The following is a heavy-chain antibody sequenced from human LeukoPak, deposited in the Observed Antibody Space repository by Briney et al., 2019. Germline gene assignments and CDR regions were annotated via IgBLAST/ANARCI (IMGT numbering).Heavy chain of an antibody. V-gene: IGHV3-30*02. CDR1: GFTFSSYG. CDR2: IRYDGSNK. CDR3: AKDPSIAAAGDYYYYYMDV. Sequence: GGSLRLSCAASGFTFSSYGMHWVRQAPGKGLEWMAFIRYDGSNKYYADSVKGRFTISRDNSKNTLYLQMNSLRAEDTAVYYCAKDPSIAAAGDYYYYYMDVWGKGTTVTVSS. J-gene: IGHJ6*03. D-gene: IGHD6-13*01.